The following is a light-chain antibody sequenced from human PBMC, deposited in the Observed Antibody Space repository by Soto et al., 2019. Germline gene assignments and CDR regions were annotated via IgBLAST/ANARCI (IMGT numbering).Light chain of an antibody. V-gene: IGKV3-11*01. Sequence: EIVLTQSPATLSLSPGERATLSCRASESIRTFLAWYQQKPGQAPRLLIYGASSRATGIPARFSGSGSGADFSLTISSLEPEDFAVYYCQQRSNWPPYTFGQGTKLEIK. J-gene: IGKJ2*01. CDR1: ESIRTF. CDR3: QQRSNWPPYT. CDR2: GAS.